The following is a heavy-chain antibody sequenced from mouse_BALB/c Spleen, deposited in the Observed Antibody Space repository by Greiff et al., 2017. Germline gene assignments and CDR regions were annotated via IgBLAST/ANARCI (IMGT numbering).Heavy chain of an antibody. CDR1: GYTFTSYY. D-gene: IGHD3-2*01. Sequence: VQLQQSGAELVKPGASVKLSCKASGYTFTSYYMSWVQQRPGQGLEWIGEINPSNGGTNFNEKFKSKATLTVDKSSSTADMQLSSLTSEDSAVFNCTRARRQLGPYDAMDYWGQGTSVTVSS. CDR3: TRARRQLGPYDAMDY. CDR2: INPSNGGT. V-gene: IGHV1S81*02. J-gene: IGHJ4*01.